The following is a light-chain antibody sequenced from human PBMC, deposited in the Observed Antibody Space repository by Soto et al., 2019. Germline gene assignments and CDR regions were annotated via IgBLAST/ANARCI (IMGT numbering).Light chain of an antibody. J-gene: IGLJ2*01. CDR1: RGHSSYA. CDR3: QTWGTGIVV. CDR2: LNSDGSH. Sequence: QPVLTQSPSASASLGASVKLTCTLSRGHSSYAIAWHQQQPEKGPRYLMKLNSDGSHSRGDGIPDRFSGSSSGAERYLTIPRLQSEDEADYYCQTWGTGIVVFGGGTKLTVL. V-gene: IGLV4-69*01.